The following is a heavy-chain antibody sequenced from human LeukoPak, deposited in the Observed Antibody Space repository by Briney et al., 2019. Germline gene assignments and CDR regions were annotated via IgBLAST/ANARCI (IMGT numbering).Heavy chain of an antibody. CDR2: ISYSGST. CDR1: GDSISSSSYY. CDR3: ARKQWPGD. D-gene: IGHD6-19*01. Sequence: SETLSLTCIVSGDSISSSSYYWGWIRQPPGKGLEWIGSISYSGSTYYNPSLKSRVTISVDPSKNQFSLKLSSVTAADTAVYYCARKQWPGDWGQGTLVTVSS. V-gene: IGHV4-39*01. J-gene: IGHJ4*02.